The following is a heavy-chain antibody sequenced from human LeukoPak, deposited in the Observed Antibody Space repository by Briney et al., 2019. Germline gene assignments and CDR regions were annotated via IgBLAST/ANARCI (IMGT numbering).Heavy chain of an antibody. CDR1: GGSISSSSYY. J-gene: IGHJ4*02. CDR3: AREQSGSYNY. V-gene: IGHV4-39*07. D-gene: IGHD1-26*01. Sequence: PSETLSLTCTVSGGSISSSSYYWGWIRQPPGKGLEWIGTIYYTGSTYYNPSLKSRVTISLDTSKNHFSLKLSSVTAADTAVYYCAREQSGSYNYWGQGTLVTVSS. CDR2: IYYTGST.